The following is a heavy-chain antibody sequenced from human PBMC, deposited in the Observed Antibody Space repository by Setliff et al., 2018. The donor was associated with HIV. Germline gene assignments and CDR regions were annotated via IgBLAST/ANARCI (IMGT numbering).Heavy chain of an antibody. CDR3: ARAPTLFGVEYYYYFGMDV. D-gene: IGHD3-3*01. J-gene: IGHJ6*02. V-gene: IGHV1-69*01. CDR2: IIPLFGRA. CDR1: GGILSTYA. Sequence: VSCKASGGILSTYATIWVRQAPGQGLEWLGGIIPLFGRASYAQKFQGRVTITADESTNTAYMELSSLRSGDTAVYYCARAPTLFGVEYYYYFGMDVWGQGTTVTVSS.